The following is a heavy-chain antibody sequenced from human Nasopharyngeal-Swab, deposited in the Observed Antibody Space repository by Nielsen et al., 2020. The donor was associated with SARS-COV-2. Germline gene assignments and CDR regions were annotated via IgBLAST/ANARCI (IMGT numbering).Heavy chain of an antibody. V-gene: IGHV3-9*01. D-gene: IGHD2-2*01. CDR2: ISWNSGSI. CDR1: GFPFDDYA. J-gene: IGHJ6*03. CDR3: AKEALPSSYYYYYMDV. Sequence: SLKISCAASGFPFDDYAMHWVRQAPGKGLEWVSGISWNSGSIGYADSVKGRFTISRDNAKNSLYLQMNSLRAEDTALYYCAKEALPSSYYYYYMDVWGKGTTVTVSS.